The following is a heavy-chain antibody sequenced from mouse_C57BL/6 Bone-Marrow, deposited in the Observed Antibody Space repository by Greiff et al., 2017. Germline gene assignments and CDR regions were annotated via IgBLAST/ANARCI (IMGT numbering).Heavy chain of an antibody. J-gene: IGHJ1*03. CDR3: ARAGGMMKGYVDV. CDR1: GYTFTSYW. CDR2: IDPNGGGT. Sequence: QVQLQQPGAELVKPGASVKLSCKASGYTFTSYWMHWVKQRPGRGLEWIGKIDPNGGGTKYNEKFKSKATLTVDKSSSTAYMQLSSLTSEDSAVYDCARAGGMMKGYVDVWGTGTRVTVSS. V-gene: IGHV1-72*01. D-gene: IGHD2-3*01.